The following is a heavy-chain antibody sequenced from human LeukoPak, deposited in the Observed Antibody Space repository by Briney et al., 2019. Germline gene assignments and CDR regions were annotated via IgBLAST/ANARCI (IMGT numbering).Heavy chain of an antibody. Sequence: SETLSLTCAVYGGSFSGYYWSWIRQPPGKGLEWIGEINHSGSTNYNPSLKSRVTISVDTSKNQFSLKLSSVTAADTAVYYCATLRGYSYGYYLLSYFDYWGQGTLVTVSS. CDR3: ATLRGYSYGYYLLSYFDY. CDR2: INHSGST. CDR1: GGSFSGYY. V-gene: IGHV4-34*01. D-gene: IGHD5-18*01. J-gene: IGHJ4*02.